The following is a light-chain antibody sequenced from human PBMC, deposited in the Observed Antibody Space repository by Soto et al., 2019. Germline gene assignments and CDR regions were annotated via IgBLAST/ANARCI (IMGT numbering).Light chain of an antibody. J-gene: IGKJ4*01. CDR3: QQRSNWLT. V-gene: IGKV3D-20*02. Sequence: IVLTQSPGTLSLSPWERATLSCRASQSVSRSYLAWYQQKPGQAPRLLIYGASSRATGIPGRFSGSGSGTDFTLTISRLEPEDFAVYYCQQRSNWLTFGGGTKVDIK. CDR2: GAS. CDR1: QSVSRSY.